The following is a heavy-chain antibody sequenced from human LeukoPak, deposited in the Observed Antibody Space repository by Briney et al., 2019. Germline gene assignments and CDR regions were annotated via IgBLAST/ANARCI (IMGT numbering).Heavy chain of an antibody. J-gene: IGHJ4*02. Sequence: PGGSLRLSCAASGFTFSSGAMTWVRQTPGKGLEWVSTIRRSGGGTYYTDSVKGRFTISRDDSKNTLYLQMNSLRAEDTAVYYCAKDRGDFWSDSDYWGQGTLVTVSS. D-gene: IGHD3-3*01. CDR1: GFTFSSGA. V-gene: IGHV3-23*01. CDR3: AKDRGDFWSDSDY. CDR2: IRRSGGGT.